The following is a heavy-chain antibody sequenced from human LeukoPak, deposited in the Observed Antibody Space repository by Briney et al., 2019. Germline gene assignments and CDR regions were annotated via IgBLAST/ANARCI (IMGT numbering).Heavy chain of an antibody. CDR3: ARGIYDSSGYSDY. CDR2: INHSGST. V-gene: IGHV4-34*01. J-gene: IGHJ4*02. D-gene: IGHD3-22*01. Sequence: SETLSLTCAVYGGSFSGYYWSWIRQPPGKGLEWIGEINHSGSTNYNPSLKSRVTISVDTSKNQFSLKLSSVTAADTAVYYCARGIYDSSGYSDYWGQGTLVTVSS. CDR1: GGSFSGYY.